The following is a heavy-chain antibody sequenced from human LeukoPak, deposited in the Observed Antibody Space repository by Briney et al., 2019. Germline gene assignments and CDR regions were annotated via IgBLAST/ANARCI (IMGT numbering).Heavy chain of an antibody. D-gene: IGHD4-17*01. CDR1: GFTFSSYA. V-gene: IGHV3-23*01. CDR2: ISGSGGST. J-gene: IGHJ4*02. Sequence: GGSLRLSCAASGFTFSSYAMSWVRQAPGKGLEWVSAISGSGGSTYYADSVKGRFTISRDNSKNTLYLQMNSLRAEGTAVYYCAIIYTDYGDLLQDYWGQGTLVTVFS. CDR3: AIIYTDYGDLLQDY.